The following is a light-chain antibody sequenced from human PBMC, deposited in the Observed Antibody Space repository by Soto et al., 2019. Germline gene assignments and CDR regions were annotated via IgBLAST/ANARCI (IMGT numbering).Light chain of an antibody. CDR1: QSVSASY. CDR2: GAS. V-gene: IGKV3-20*01. Sequence: IVLTQSPGTLSLSPGERATLSCRASQSVSASYFAWYQHKPGEAPRLLIYGASSRATGIPDRFSGSGSGTDFSLTISRLEPEDFAVYYCQQYGLSPYTFGQGTKLEI. CDR3: QQYGLSPYT. J-gene: IGKJ2*01.